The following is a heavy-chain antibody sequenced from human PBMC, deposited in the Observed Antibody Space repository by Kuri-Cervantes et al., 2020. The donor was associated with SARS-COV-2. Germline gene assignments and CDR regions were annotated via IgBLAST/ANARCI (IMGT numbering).Heavy chain of an antibody. CDR3: ARGRLGRVYDY. V-gene: IGHV3-48*03. J-gene: IGHJ4*02. CDR1: GFTFSSYE. D-gene: IGHD7-27*01. CDR2: ISSSGSTI. Sequence: LSLTCAASGFTFSSYEMNWVRQAPGKGLEWVSYISSSGSTIYYADSVKGRFTISRDNAKNSLYLQMNSLRAEDTAVYYCARGRLGRVYDYWGQGTLVTVSS.